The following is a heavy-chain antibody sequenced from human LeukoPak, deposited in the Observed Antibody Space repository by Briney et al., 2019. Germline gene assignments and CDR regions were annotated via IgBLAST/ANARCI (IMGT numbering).Heavy chain of an antibody. CDR3: ARGARELLGPYYYYMDV. CDR1: GYTFTGYY. J-gene: IGHJ6*03. Sequence: ASVKVSCKAPGYTFTGYYMHWVRQAPGQGLKWMGWINPNSGGTNYAQKFQGRVTMTRDTSISTAYMELSRLRSDDTAVYYCARGARELLGPYYYYMDVWGKGTTVTISS. V-gene: IGHV1-2*02. D-gene: IGHD1-26*01. CDR2: INPNSGGT.